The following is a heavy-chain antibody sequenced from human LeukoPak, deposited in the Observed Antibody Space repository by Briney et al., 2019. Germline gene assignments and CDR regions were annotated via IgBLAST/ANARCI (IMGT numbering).Heavy chain of an antibody. V-gene: IGHV1-18*01. J-gene: IGHJ5*02. Sequence: ASVKVSCKASVYTFTSYGISWLRQAPGQGLEGMGGISAYNGNTNYAQKLQGRVTMTTDTSTSTAYMELRSLRSDDTAVYYCARAEAAAGTSFGWFDPWGQGTLVTVSS. CDR2: ISAYNGNT. D-gene: IGHD6-13*01. CDR3: ARAEAAAGTSFGWFDP. CDR1: VYTFTSYG.